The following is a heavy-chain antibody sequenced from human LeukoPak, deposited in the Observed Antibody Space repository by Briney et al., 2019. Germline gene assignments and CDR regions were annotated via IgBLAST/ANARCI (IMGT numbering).Heavy chain of an antibody. CDR3: ARVGSSGSPIGGFDP. CDR2: IYYSGST. V-gene: IGHV4-59*01. CDR1: GGSISSYY. Sequence: SETLSLTCTVSGGSISSYYWSWIRQPPGKGLGWIGYIYYSGSTSYNPSLKSRVTISVDTSKNQFSLKLSSVTAADTAVYYCARVGSSGSPIGGFDPWGQGTLVTVSS. J-gene: IGHJ5*02. D-gene: IGHD3-22*01.